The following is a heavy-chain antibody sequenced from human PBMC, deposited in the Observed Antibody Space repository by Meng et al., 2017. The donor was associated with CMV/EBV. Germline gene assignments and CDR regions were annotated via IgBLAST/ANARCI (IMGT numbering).Heavy chain of an antibody. V-gene: IGHV3-9*01. J-gene: IGHJ4*02. CDR1: GFTFDDYA. D-gene: IGHD6-13*01. Sequence: GGSLRLSCAASGFTFDDYAMHWVRQAPGKGLEWVSGISWNSGSIGYADSVKGRFTISRDNAKNSLYLQMNSLRAEDTAVYYCARDGRQQLDFDYWGQGTLVTVSS. CDR2: ISWNSGSI. CDR3: ARDGRQQLDFDY.